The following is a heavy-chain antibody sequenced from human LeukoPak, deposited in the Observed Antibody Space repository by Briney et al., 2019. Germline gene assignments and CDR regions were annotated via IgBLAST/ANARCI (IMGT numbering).Heavy chain of an antibody. CDR2: ISYDGSKK. CDR3: AKDDYSSGWYTVGDY. D-gene: IGHD6-19*01. V-gene: IGHV3-30*18. Sequence: RGSLRLSCAASGFTFRSYGMHWVRQAPGKGLEWVAVISYDGSKKYYGDSVKGRFTISRDNSKNTVYLQMNSLRAEDTAVYYCAKDDYSSGWYTVGDYWGQGTLVTVSS. J-gene: IGHJ4*02. CDR1: GFTFRSYG.